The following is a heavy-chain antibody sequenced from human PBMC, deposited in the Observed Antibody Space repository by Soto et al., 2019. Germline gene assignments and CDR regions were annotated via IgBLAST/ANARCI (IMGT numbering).Heavy chain of an antibody. CDR3: ARAGGGLDY. CDR1: GFTFSNYR. J-gene: IGHJ4*02. D-gene: IGHD3-16*01. Sequence: EVQLVESGGGLVQPGGSLRLSCAASGFTFSNYRMYWVRQAPGKGLVWVSRINGDGTGTTYADAVKGRFTISRDNAKNTLNLQMNSLRAEDTAVYYCARAGGGLDYWGQGSLVTVSS. CDR2: INGDGTGT. V-gene: IGHV3-74*01.